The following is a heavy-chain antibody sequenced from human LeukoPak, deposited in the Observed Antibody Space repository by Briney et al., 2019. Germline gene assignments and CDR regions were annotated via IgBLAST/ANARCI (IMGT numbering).Heavy chain of an antibody. CDR2: IKSKTDGGTT. CDR1: GFTVSSNY. CDR3: TTDEDWFGEPA. Sequence: PGGSLRLSCAASGFTVSSNYMSWVRQAPGKGLEWVGRIKSKTDGGTTDYAAPVKGRFTISRDDSKNTLYLQMNSLKTEDTAVYYCTTDEDWFGEPAWGQGTLVTVSS. D-gene: IGHD3-10*01. V-gene: IGHV3-15*01. J-gene: IGHJ5*02.